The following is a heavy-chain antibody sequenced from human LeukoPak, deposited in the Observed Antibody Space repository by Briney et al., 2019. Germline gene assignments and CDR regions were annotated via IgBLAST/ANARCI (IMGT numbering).Heavy chain of an antibody. CDR3: ARDFGFGYYYDSSGYYPGAFDI. CDR1: GGSFSGYY. J-gene: IGHJ3*02. D-gene: IGHD3-22*01. V-gene: IGHV4-34*01. CDR2: INHSGST. Sequence: SETLSLTCAVYGGSFSGYYWSWIRQPPGKGLEWIGKINHSGSTNYNPSLKSRVTISVDTSKNQFSLKLSSVTAADTAVYYCARDFGFGYYYDSSGYYPGAFDIWGQGTMVTVSS.